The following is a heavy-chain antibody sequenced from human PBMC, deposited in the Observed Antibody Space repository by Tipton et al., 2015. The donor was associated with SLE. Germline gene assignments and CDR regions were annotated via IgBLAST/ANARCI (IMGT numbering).Heavy chain of an antibody. CDR2: IYHSGST. J-gene: IGHJ4*01. CDR3: TGPPGPYQPLSF. Sequence: TLSLTCTVSGYSLSSGYYWDWIRQPPEKGLEWIGCIYHSGSTYYNPSLKSRVTISIDPSKNQFSLKLTPVGAADTAVYYCTGPPGPYQPLSFGGHGILVTVSS. D-gene: IGHD2-2*01. V-gene: IGHV4-38-2*02. CDR1: GYSLSSGYY.